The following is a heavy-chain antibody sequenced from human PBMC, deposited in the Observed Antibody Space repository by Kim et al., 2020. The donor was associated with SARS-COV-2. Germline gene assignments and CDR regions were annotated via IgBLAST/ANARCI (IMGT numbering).Heavy chain of an antibody. V-gene: IGHV4-39*01. D-gene: IGHD6-19*01. Sequence: SETLSLTCTVSGGSISSSSYYWGWIRQPPGKGLEWIGSIYYSGSTYYNPSLKSRVTISVDTSKNQFSLKLSSVTAADTAVYYCARPRIAVLGNWFDPWGQGTLVTVSS. CDR2: IYYSGST. CDR3: ARPRIAVLGNWFDP. CDR1: GGSISSSSYY. J-gene: IGHJ5*02.